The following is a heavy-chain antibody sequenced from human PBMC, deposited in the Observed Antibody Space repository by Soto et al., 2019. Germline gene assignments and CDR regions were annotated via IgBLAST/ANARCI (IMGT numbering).Heavy chain of an antibody. J-gene: IGHJ6*03. CDR3: AGTGVHCSSTSCYYPGRGYYYMDV. V-gene: IGHV4-59*08. D-gene: IGHD2-2*01. Sequence: SETLSLTCTVSGGSTSSYYWSWIRQPPGKGLEWIGYIYYSGSTNYNPSLKSRVTISVDTSKNQFSLKLSSVTAADTAVYYCAGTGVHCSSTSCYYPGRGYYYMDVWGKGTTVTVSS. CDR2: IYYSGST. CDR1: GGSTSSYY.